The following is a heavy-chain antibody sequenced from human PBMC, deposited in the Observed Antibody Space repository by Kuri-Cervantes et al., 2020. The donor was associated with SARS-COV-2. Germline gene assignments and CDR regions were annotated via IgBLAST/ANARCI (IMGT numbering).Heavy chain of an antibody. Sequence: GESLKISCAASGFTFSSYGMHWVRQAPGKGLEWVAFIRYDGSNKYYADSVKGRFTISRDNSKNTLYLQMNSLRAEDTARYYCAKDRESSGYYYHGREPFDVWGQGTMVTVSS. V-gene: IGHV3-30*02. J-gene: IGHJ3*01. CDR3: AKDRESSGYYYHGREPFDV. D-gene: IGHD3-22*01. CDR2: IRYDGSNK. CDR1: GFTFSSYG.